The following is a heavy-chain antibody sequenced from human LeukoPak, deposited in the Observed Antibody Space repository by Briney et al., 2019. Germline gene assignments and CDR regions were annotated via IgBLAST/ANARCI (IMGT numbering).Heavy chain of an antibody. CDR2: MNPNSGNT. CDR1: GYTFTSYG. CDR3: ARGVSPSDFWSGYYRRTKTYYFDY. Sequence: ASVNVSCKASGYTFTSYGISWVRQAPGQGLEWMGWMNPNSGNTGYAQKLQGRVTMTRNTSISTAYMELSSLRSEDTAVYYCARGVSPSDFWSGYYRRTKTYYFDYWGQGTLVTVSS. V-gene: IGHV1-8*02. D-gene: IGHD3-3*01. J-gene: IGHJ4*02.